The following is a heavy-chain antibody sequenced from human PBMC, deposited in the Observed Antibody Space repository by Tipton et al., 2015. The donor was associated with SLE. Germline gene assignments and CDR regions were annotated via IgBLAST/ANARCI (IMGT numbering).Heavy chain of an antibody. CDR3: AKNKAVPEN. CDR2: IDYSGRT. CDR1: GGSITSSGFY. J-gene: IGHJ4*02. V-gene: IGHV4-39*07. Sequence: LRLSCSVSGGSITSSGFYWGWFRQSPGKGLEWIGSIDYSGRTYYTPSLRSQLTIAFDTSKNQFSLKLNSVTVADTAFYYCAKNKAVPENWGQGTLVTVSS. D-gene: IGHD6-19*01.